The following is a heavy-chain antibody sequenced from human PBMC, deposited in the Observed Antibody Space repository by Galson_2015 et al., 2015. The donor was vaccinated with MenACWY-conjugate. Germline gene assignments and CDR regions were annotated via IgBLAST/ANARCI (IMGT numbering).Heavy chain of an antibody. J-gene: IGHJ4*02. D-gene: IGHD4-23*01. CDR3: AREGKSNEYGGNSADY. V-gene: IGHV1-69*06. Sequence: SVKVSCKASGGTFSTYTFSWVRQAPGQGFEWMGGIIPIFSKANYAQNFQGRLTITADKSTSTAYMELSGLRSEDTAVYYCAREGKSNEYGGNSADYWGQGPLVTVSS. CDR2: IIPIFSKA. CDR1: GGTFSTYT.